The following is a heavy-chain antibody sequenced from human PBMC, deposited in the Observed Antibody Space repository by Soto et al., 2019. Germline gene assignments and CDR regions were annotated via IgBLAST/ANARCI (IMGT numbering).Heavy chain of an antibody. CDR1: GGTFSSYT. V-gene: IGHV1-69*02. CDR2: IIPILGIA. J-gene: IGHJ4*02. CDR3: ATSEGAGNYYFDY. Sequence: SVKVSCKASGGTFSSYTICWVRQAPGQGLEWMGRIIPILGIANYAQKFQGRVTITADKSTSTAYMELSSLRSEDTAVYYCATSEGAGNYYFDYWGQGTLVTVSS. D-gene: IGHD6-13*01.